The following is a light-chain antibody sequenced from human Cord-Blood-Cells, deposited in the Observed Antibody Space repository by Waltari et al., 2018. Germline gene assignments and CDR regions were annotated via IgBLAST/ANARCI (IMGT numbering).Light chain of an antibody. J-gene: IGLJ2*01. CDR3: SSYTSSSTLV. V-gene: IGLV2-14*01. CDR1: SRDVGGYNY. CDR2: DVS. Sequence: QSALTHPASVSGSPGQSITISCTGTSRDVGGYNYVTSYQPHPGKAPKLMIYDVSNRPSGVSNRFSGSKSGNTASLTISGLQAEDEADYYCSSYTSSSTLVFGGGTKLTVL.